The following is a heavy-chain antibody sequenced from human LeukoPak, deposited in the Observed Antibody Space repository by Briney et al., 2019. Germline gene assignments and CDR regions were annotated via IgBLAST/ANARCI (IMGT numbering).Heavy chain of an antibody. Sequence: SVKVSCKASGGSFSSYAISWVRQAPGQGLELMGGIIPIFGTANYAQKFQGRVTITADKSTSTAYMELSSLRSEDTAVYYCARMGGYSSTNYFDYWGQGTLVTVSS. CDR1: GGSFSSYA. CDR2: IIPIFGTA. D-gene: IGHD6-13*01. CDR3: ARMGGYSSTNYFDY. V-gene: IGHV1-69*06. J-gene: IGHJ4*02.